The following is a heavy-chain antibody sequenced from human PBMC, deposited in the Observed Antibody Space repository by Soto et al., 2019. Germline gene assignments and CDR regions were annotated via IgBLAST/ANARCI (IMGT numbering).Heavy chain of an antibody. J-gene: IGHJ6*02. Sequence: PGWSLKISCKGSGYSFTSYWIGWVRQMPGKGLEWMGIIYPGDSDTRYSPSFQGQVTISADKSISTAYLQWSSLKASDTAVYYCARVGVAQYYYYGMDVWGQGTTVTVSS. CDR2: IYPGDSDT. D-gene: IGHD1-26*01. CDR3: ARVGVAQYYYYGMDV. CDR1: GYSFTSYW. V-gene: IGHV5-51*01.